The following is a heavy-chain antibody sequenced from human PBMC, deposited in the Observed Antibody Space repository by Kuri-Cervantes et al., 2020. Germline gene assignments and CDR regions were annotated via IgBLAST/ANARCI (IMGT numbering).Heavy chain of an antibody. D-gene: IGHD1-26*01. CDR2: IKQDGSEK. Sequence: GESLKISCAASGFTFSSYWMSWVRQAPGKGLEWVANIKQDGSEKYYVDSVKGRFTISRDNAKNSLYLQMNSLRAEDTAVYYCARARGYSGSLYFDYWGQGTLVTVSS. CDR3: ARARGYSGSLYFDY. J-gene: IGHJ4*02. V-gene: IGHV3-7*01. CDR1: GFTFSSYW.